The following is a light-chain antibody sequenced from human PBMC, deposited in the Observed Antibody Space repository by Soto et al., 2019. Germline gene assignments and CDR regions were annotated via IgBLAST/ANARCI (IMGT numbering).Light chain of an antibody. CDR1: QDIGSW. CDR2: SAS. V-gene: IGKV1-12*01. Sequence: DIQMTQSPSSVSASVGDGVTLTCRASQDIGSWLAWYQQKPGKAPRLLIYSASNLQSGAPARFSGSGSGTDFTLTISSLQPEDFATYFYQQAKSFPWSFGQGNKVEI. J-gene: IGKJ1*01. CDR3: QQAKSFPWS.